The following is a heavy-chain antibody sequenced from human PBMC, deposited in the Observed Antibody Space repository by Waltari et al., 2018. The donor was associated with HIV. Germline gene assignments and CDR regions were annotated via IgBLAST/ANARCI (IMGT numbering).Heavy chain of an antibody. J-gene: IGHJ4*02. CDR3: VRDGMVATFDH. V-gene: IGHV3-74*01. Sequence: EVQLVESGGDLVQPGGSLRLSCAASGFTFSVHWMHWVRQVPGTGLVWVARIDSAGSRISYADSVKGRFSISRDNAENTLYLQMNSLRVEDTAVYYCVRDGMVATFDHWGQGTLVTVSS. CDR1: GFTFSVHW. CDR2: IDSAGSRI. D-gene: IGHD5-12*01.